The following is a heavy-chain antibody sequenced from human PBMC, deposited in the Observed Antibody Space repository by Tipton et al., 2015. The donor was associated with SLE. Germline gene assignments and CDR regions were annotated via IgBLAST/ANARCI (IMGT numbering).Heavy chain of an antibody. V-gene: IGHV4-34*01. CDR1: GESFSGYY. J-gene: IGHJ4*02. CDR2: ITHSGGT. D-gene: IGHD1-26*01. CDR3: AGRPVGSTLDY. Sequence: TLSLTCAVYGESFSGYYWSWIRQPPGKGLDWIGEITHSGGTNYNPSLKSRATISVDTSKNQFSLRFSSVTAADMAVYYCAGRPVGSTLDYWGQGTLGNGSS.